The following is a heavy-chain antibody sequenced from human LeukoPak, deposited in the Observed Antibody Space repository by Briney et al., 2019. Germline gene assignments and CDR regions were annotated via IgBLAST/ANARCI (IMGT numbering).Heavy chain of an antibody. V-gene: IGHV3-66*01. J-gene: IGHJ4*02. CDR1: GFTVSSTY. CDR3: ATISDLLFYFDS. Sequence: SGGSLRLSCAASGFTVSSTYMSWVRQAPGKGLEWVSLIYTGGNIYYADSVKGGFTLSRDNSKNTVYLQMNSLRVEDTAMYYCATISDLLFYFDSWGQGTLVTVSS. CDR2: IYTGGNI.